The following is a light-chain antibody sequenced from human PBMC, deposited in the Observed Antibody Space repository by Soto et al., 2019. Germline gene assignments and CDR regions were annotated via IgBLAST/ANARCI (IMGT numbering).Light chain of an antibody. CDR2: NDN. CDR3: AALDDSLDGL. CDR1: YSNIGNNA. Sequence: QSVLNQPPSASGTPGQRVIISCSGGYSNIGNNAVIWFQQFPGMAPKLLIYNDNQRASGVPDRFSGSKSGTSGSLAISGLQSEDEADYYCAALDDSLDGLFGGGTKLTVL. V-gene: IGLV1-44*01. J-gene: IGLJ3*02.